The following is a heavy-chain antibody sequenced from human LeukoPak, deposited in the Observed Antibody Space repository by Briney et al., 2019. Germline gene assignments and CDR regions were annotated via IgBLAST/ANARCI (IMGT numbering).Heavy chain of an antibody. V-gene: IGHV3-9*01. CDR2: ISWNSGDI. Sequence: PGGSLRLSCAASGFSFGGYALHWVRQAPGKGLEWVASISWNSGDIVHADSVKGRFTISRDNAKNSLYLQMDSLRTEDTALYYCVKSGGYAPVIRYFDLWGRGTLVTVSS. J-gene: IGHJ2*01. CDR1: GFSFGGYA. CDR3: VKSGGYAPVIRYFDL. D-gene: IGHD3-16*01.